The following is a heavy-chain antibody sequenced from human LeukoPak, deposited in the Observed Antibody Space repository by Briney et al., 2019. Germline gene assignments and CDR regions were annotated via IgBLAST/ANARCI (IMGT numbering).Heavy chain of an antibody. J-gene: IGHJ1*01. CDR3: AREADSNSPAEYFQH. CDR1: GYTFTSYG. CDR2: ISAYNGNT. Sequence: ASVKVSCKASGYTFTSYGISWVRQAPGQGLEWMGWISAYNGNTNYAQKLQGRVIMTTDTSTSTAYMELRSLRSDDTAVYYCAREADSNSPAEYFQHWGQGTLVTVSS. V-gene: IGHV1-18*01. D-gene: IGHD4-11*01.